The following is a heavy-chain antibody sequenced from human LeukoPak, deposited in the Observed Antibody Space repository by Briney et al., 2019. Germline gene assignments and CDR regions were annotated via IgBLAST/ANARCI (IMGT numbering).Heavy chain of an antibody. CDR3: ARDSTTYYDFWSGYLGDYNWFDP. V-gene: IGHV3-30-3*01. J-gene: IGHJ5*02. CDR1: GFTFSSYA. D-gene: IGHD3-3*01. Sequence: GGSLRLSCAASGFTFSSYAMHWVRQAPGKGLEWVAVISYDGSNKYYADSVKGRFTISRDNSKNTLYLQMNSLRSDDTAVYYCARDSTTYYDFWSGYLGDYNWFDPWGQGTLVTVSS. CDR2: ISYDGSNK.